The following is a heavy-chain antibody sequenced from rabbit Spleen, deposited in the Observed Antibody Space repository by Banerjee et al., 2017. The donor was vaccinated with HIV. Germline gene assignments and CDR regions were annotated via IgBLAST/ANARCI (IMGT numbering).Heavy chain of an antibody. Sequence: QSLEESGGDLVKPGASLTLTCTASGFSFSSSDYICWVRQAPGKGLEWISCIAGSSSGFTYSATWATGRFTFSRTSSTTVTLQMTSLTAADTATYFCARDLAGAIGWNFYLWGPGTLVTVS. V-gene: IGHV1S40*01. D-gene: IGHD4-1*01. J-gene: IGHJ4*01. CDR1: GFSFSSSDY. CDR3: ARDLAGAIGWNFYL. CDR2: IAGSSSGFT.